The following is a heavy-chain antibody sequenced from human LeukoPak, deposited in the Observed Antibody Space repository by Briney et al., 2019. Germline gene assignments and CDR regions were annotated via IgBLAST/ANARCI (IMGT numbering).Heavy chain of an antibody. D-gene: IGHD4-17*01. CDR3: ARVRDGDYGYIGFDP. CDR2: IYYSGRT. Sequence: PSQTLSLTCTVSGGSFSSGGYYWSWIRQHPGKGLEWIGYIYYSGRTYYNPSLKSRVTISVDTSKNQFSLKLSSVTAADTAVYHCARVRDGDYGYIGFDPWGQGTLVTVSS. V-gene: IGHV4-31*03. J-gene: IGHJ5*02. CDR1: GGSFSSGGYY.